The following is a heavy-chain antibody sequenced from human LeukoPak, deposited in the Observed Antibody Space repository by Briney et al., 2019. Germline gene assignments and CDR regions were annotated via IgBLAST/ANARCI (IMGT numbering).Heavy chain of an antibody. CDR3: AKDLVPYGDYVLDYYYYGMDV. D-gene: IGHD4-17*01. Sequence: GGSLRLSCAASEFTFSSYGMHWVRQAPGKGLEWVAVISYDGSNKYYADSVKGRFTISRDNSKNTLYLQMNSLRAEDTAVYYCAKDLVPYGDYVLDYYYYGMDVWGQGTTVTVSS. CDR1: EFTFSSYG. J-gene: IGHJ6*02. CDR2: ISYDGSNK. V-gene: IGHV3-30*18.